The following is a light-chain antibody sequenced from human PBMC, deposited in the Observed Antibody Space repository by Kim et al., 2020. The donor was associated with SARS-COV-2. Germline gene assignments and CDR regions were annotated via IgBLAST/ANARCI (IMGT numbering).Light chain of an antibody. Sequence: ASTGDRVTITCRASQDISSYLAWYQQKPGKAPKLLIYAASTLQSGVPSRFSGSGSGTDFTLTISCLQSEDFATYYCQQYYSYPLTFGGGTKVDIK. V-gene: IGKV1-8*01. CDR3: QQYYSYPLT. CDR2: AAS. CDR1: QDISSY. J-gene: IGKJ4*01.